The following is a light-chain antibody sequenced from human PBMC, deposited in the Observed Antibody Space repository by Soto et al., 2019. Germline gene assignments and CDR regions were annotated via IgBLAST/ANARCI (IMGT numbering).Light chain of an antibody. CDR2: GSS. CDR3: QHYGSSPPYT. J-gene: IGKJ2*01. V-gene: IGKV3-20*01. CDR1: HSVSSSY. Sequence: EIVLTQSPGTLSLSPGEIATLSCRASHSVSSSYLAWYQQKPGQAPRLLIYGSSSRATGIPDRFSGSGSGTDFTLTISRLEAEDFAVYYCQHYGSSPPYTFGQGTKLEIK.